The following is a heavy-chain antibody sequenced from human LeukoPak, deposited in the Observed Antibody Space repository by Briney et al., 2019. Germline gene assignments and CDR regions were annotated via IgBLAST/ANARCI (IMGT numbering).Heavy chain of an antibody. D-gene: IGHD3-22*01. CDR1: GFTFSSYS. Sequence: GGSLRLSCAASGFTFSSYSMNWVRQAPGKGLEWVSSISSSSSYIYYADSVKGRFTISRDNAKNSLYLQMNSLRAEDTAVYYCARDSGYYDNIGYFDYWGQGTLVTVSS. CDR3: ARDSGYYDNIGYFDY. CDR2: ISSSSSYI. V-gene: IGHV3-21*01. J-gene: IGHJ4*02.